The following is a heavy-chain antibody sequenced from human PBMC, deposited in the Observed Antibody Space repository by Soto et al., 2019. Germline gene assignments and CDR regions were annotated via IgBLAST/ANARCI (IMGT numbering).Heavy chain of an antibody. CDR3: ARSAPYYYDSSGYFEPGQNWFDP. CDR1: GYTFTSYY. CDR2: INPSGGST. D-gene: IGHD3-22*01. J-gene: IGHJ5*02. Sequence: ASVKVSCKASGYTFTSYYMHWVRQAPGQGLEWMGIINPSGGSTSYAQKFQGRVTMTRDTSTSTVYMELGSLRSEDTAVYYCARSAPYYYDSSGYFEPGQNWFDPWGQGTLVTVSS. V-gene: IGHV1-46*01.